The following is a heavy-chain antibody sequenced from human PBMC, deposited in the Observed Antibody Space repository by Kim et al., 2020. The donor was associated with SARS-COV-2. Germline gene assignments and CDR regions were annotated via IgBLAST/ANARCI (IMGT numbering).Heavy chain of an antibody. CDR1: GYSFTSYW. CDR2: IYPGNSQT. CDR3: ARRCTGSSSCQIIGAFEI. V-gene: IGHV5-51*01. Sequence: GESLKISCKGSGYSFTSYWIGWVRQMPGKGLEWMGIIYPGNSQTRYSPSSQGQVTIQADKSISTAYLPWSSLKASDTAIYYCARRCTGSSSCQIIGAFEIWGQGTMVIVSS. J-gene: IGHJ3*02. D-gene: IGHD2-15*01.